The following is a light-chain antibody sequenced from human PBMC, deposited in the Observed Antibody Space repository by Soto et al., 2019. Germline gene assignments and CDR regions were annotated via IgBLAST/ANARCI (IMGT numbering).Light chain of an antibody. J-gene: IGLJ1*01. V-gene: IGLV2-14*01. CDR2: DIN. CDR1: SSDVGNYIF. CDR3: VSYTTSASYV. Sequence: QSALTQPASVSGSPGQSITISCTGTSSDVGNYIFVSWYRQHPGKAPKLMIYDINNRPSGVSNRFSGSKSGNTASLTISGIQAEYEADYYCVSYTTSASYVFGPGTKLTVL.